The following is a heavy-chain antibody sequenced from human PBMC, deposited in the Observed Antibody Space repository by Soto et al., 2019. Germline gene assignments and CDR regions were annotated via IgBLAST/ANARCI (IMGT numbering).Heavy chain of an antibody. D-gene: IGHD3-16*02. CDR2: MNPNSGNT. CDR3: ARGDYIWGSYRPYYMDV. Sequence: ASVKVSCKASGYTFTSYDINWVRQATGQGLERMGWMNPNSGNTGYAQKFQGRVTMTRNTSISTAYMELSSLRSEDTAVYYCARGDYIWGSYRPYYMDVWGKGTTVTVSS. CDR1: GYTFTSYD. V-gene: IGHV1-8*01. J-gene: IGHJ6*03.